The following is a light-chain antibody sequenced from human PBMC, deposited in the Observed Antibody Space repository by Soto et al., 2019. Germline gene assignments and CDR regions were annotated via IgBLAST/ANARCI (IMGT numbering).Light chain of an antibody. CDR2: GTS. CDR3: QQYGSSPWT. J-gene: IGKJ1*01. V-gene: IGKV3-20*01. Sequence: DIVLTQSPGTLSLSPGERATLSCRASQSVSINYVAWHQQKPGQGPRLLLYGTSNRATGIPDRFSGSGSGTDFTLTISRLEPEDFAVYYCQQYGSSPWTFGQGTKVESK. CDR1: QSVSINY.